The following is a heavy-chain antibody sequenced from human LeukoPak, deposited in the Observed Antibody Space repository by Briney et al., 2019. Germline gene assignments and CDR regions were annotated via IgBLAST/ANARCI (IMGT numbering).Heavy chain of an antibody. CDR2: IHGDGYTT. Sequence: GGSLRLSCAASGFTFSGYWMHWVRQAPGKGLGWVSRIHGDGYTTTYADTVKGRYTISRDNSRNTVFLQINNVSAEDTAAFYCGGDYDYYLDVWGKGTTVTVSS. J-gene: IGHJ6*03. CDR3: GGDYDYYLDV. CDR1: GFTFSGYW. V-gene: IGHV3-74*01.